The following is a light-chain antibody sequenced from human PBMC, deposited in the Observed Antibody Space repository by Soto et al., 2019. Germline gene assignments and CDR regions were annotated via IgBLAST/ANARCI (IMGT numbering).Light chain of an antibody. CDR3: QQLSSYPIT. J-gene: IGKJ5*01. CDR1: QPITSF. CDR2: VAS. Sequence: DIQLTQSPSFLSASIGDRVTITCRASQPITSFLAWYQQQPGKAPELLIYVASTLHSGVPSRFSGSGSGTEFTLTISSLQPEDFATYYCQQLSSYPITFGQGTRLEIK. V-gene: IGKV1-9*01.